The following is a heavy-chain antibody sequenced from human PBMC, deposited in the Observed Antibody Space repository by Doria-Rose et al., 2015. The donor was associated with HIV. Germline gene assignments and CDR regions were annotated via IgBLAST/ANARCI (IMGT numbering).Heavy chain of an antibody. CDR2: TYYTGTS. Sequence: TMSLTCSVSGASVGRRGYYWNWIRQVPGKGLESLGYTYYTGTSDYSPSLKSRLNMAVDTSKNQFSLKLSFVTVADTAVYYCARMGSYRELDYWGQGALVNVSA. V-gene: IGHV4-31*03. CDR1: GASVGRRGYY. CDR3: ARMGSYRELDY. D-gene: IGHD3-3*01. J-gene: IGHJ4*02.